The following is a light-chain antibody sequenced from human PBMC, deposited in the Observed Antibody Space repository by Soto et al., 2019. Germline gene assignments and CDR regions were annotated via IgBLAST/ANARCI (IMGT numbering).Light chain of an antibody. CDR1: SSNIGSNT. J-gene: IGLJ1*01. CDR3: QSYDGSLSGYV. Sequence: QSVLTQPPSASGTPGQRVTISCSGSSSNIGSNTVNWYQQLPGTAPKLLIFANTNRPSGVPDRFPGSKSGTSASLAITGLQVEDEADYYCQSYDGSLSGYVFGTGTKVTVL. V-gene: IGLV1-44*01. CDR2: ANT.